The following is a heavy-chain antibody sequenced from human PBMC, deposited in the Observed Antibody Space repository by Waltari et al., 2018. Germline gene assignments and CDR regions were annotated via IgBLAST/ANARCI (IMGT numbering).Heavy chain of an antibody. CDR3: ARGGGGDWEWFNP. D-gene: IGHD2-21*02. J-gene: IGHJ5*02. V-gene: IGHV4-59*01. CDR1: GGSISGFY. Sequence: QVQLQESGPSLLKPSETLSLICTVSGGSISGFYWSWVRQPPGKGLDWIGYLYYTGSTNFNPSLKSRVTMSVDTSKNQFSRKLSSVTAADTAFYYCARGGGGDWEWFNPWGQGTLVTVSS. CDR2: LYYTGST.